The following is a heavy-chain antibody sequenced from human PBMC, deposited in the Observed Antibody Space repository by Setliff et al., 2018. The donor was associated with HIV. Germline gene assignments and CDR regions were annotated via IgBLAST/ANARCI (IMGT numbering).Heavy chain of an antibody. V-gene: IGHV3-21*04. CDR2: ITSGSGYI. J-gene: IGHJ4*02. D-gene: IGHD5-12*01. CDR1: GFTLSNYA. CDR3: SNVGGGGYNLGAY. Sequence: LRLSCAASGFTLSNYAMSWVRQAPGKGLEWVSCITSGSGYIYYADSVKGRFTISRDNAKNSVYLQMNSLRAEDTAVYYCSNVGGGGYNLGAYWGQGTLVTVSS.